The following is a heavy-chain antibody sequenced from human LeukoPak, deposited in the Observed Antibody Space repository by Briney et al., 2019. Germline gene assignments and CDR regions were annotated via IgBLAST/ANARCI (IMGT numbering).Heavy chain of an antibody. CDR1: GFTFSSYG. D-gene: IGHD4-23*01. CDR3: GKGSLRVRWYSGYGFDY. J-gene: IGHJ4*02. CDR2: ISYDGSNK. Sequence: GGSLRLSCAASGFTFSSYGMHWVRQAPGKGLEWVAVISYDGSNKYYADSVKGRFTISRDNSKNTLYLQMNSLRAEDTAVYYCGKGSLRVRWYSGYGFDYWAKGTLVTVS. V-gene: IGHV3-30*18.